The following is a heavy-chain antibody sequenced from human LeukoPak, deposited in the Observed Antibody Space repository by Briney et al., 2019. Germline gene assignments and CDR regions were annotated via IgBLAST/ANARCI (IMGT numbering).Heavy chain of an antibody. CDR2: INAGNGNT. CDR1: GYTFTSYA. D-gene: IGHD2-21*02. J-gene: IGHJ4*02. CDR3: ARGPLRWVTANHYYFDY. Sequence: ASVKVSCKASGYTFTSYAMHWVRQAPGQRLEWMGWINAGNGNTKYSQKLQRRVTMTTDTSTSTAYMEVRSLRSDDTAVYYCARGPLRWVTANHYYFDYWGQGTLVTVSS. V-gene: IGHV1-3*01.